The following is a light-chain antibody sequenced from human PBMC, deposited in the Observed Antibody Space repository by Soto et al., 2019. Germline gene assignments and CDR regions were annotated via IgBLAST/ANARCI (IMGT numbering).Light chain of an antibody. CDR2: AAS. CDR1: QSVGTS. V-gene: IGKV3-15*01. Sequence: DIVLTQSPATLSVSPGDRATLSCRASQSVGTSLAWYQHKLGQTPRLLIYAASTRVTGIPARFSGSGSGTEFTLTINYLRSEDFGIYYCQHYNNGRPPVTFGGGTKVEIK. J-gene: IGKJ4*01. CDR3: QHYNNGRPPVT.